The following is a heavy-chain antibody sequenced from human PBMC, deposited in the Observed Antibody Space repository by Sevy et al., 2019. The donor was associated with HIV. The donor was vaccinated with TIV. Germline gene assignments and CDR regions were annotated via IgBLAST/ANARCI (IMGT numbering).Heavy chain of an antibody. Sequence: GESLKISCRGSGYSFSSFWIGWVRQMPGKGLEYMGIIYPGSSDTRYSPSFQGQVTISVDKSISTAYLQWSSLKASDSALYYCARGPMVTPVHWFDRWGQGTLVTVSS. V-gene: IGHV5-51*01. J-gene: IGHJ5*02. CDR1: GYSFSSFW. CDR3: ARGPMVTPVHWFDR. D-gene: IGHD2-21*02. CDR2: IYPGSSDT.